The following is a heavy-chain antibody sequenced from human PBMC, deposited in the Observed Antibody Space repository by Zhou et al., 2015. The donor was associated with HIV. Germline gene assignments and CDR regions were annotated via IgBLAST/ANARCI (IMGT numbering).Heavy chain of an antibody. CDR1: GGTFSGSD. J-gene: IGHJ6*02. CDR2: ITPMFDME. Sequence: LVQSGTEVRKPGSSVNVSCKASGGTFSGSDISWVRQAPGQGLEWMGSITPMFDMETYAEKFRARLTITVDKSTSAAYMELNSLRSEDTAVYYCARDKIAVAGYYYYYGMDVWGLGTTV. D-gene: IGHD6-19*01. CDR3: ARDKIAVAGYYYYYGMDV. V-gene: IGHV1-69*04.